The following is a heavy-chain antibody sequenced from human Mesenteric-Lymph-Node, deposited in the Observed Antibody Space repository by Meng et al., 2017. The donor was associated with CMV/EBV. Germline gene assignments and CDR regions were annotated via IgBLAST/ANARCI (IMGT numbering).Heavy chain of an antibody. CDR1: GYTFTDYY. V-gene: IGHV1-46*03. D-gene: IGHD2-2*01. CDR2: INPSGGST. Sequence: ASVKVSCKASGYTFTDYYIHWVRQAPGQGLEWMGIINPSGGSTSYAQKFQGRVTMTRDTSTSTVYMELSSLRSEDTAVYYCAFNPTRYCSSTSCLGALGDWGQGTLVTVSS. CDR3: AFNPTRYCSSTSCLGALGD. J-gene: IGHJ4*02.